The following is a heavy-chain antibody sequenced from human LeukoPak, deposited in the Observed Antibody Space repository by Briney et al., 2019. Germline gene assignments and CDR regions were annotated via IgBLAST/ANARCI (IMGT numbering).Heavy chain of an antibody. Sequence: ASVKVSCKAYGYIFTDYYIHWVRQAPEQGLEWVGWINPNGGGTSYAQRFQGRVTMTGDTSIGTASMELSSLRSDDTAMYYCARGYNSGWDYWGQGTLVTVSS. J-gene: IGHJ4*02. CDR1: GYIFTDYY. V-gene: IGHV1-2*02. CDR3: ARGYNSGWDY. D-gene: IGHD6-19*01. CDR2: INPNGGGT.